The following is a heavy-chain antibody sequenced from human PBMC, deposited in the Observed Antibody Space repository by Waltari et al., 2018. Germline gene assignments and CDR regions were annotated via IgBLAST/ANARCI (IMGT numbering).Heavy chain of an antibody. CDR1: GYSISSGYS. J-gene: IGHJ4*02. D-gene: IGHD4-17*01. CDR3: ARHLPTVTTKGYFDY. CDR2: IYHSGST. V-gene: IGHV4-38-2*01. Sequence: QVQLQESGPGLVKPSETLSLTCAVSGYSISSGYSWGWIRQPPGKGLEWIGSIYHSGSTYYNPSLKSRVTISVDTSKNQFSLKLSSVTAADTAVYYCARHLPTVTTKGYFDYWGQGTLVTVSS.